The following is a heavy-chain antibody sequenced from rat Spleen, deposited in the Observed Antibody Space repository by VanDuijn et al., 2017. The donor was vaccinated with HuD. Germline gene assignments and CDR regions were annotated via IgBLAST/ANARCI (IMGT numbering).Heavy chain of an antibody. Sequence: EVQLVESGGGLVQPGNSLKLSCAASGFTFSDYGMAWVRQSPKKGLEWVATIIYDGTKTYYRDSVKGLFTIARDNAKSTLYLQMDSLRSGDSAIYYCATEAYYGSPYYFDYWGQGVMVTVSS. CDR2: IIYDGTKT. CDR1: GFTFSDYG. V-gene: IGHV5S10*01. CDR3: ATEAYYGSPYYFDY. J-gene: IGHJ2*01. D-gene: IGHD1-7*01.